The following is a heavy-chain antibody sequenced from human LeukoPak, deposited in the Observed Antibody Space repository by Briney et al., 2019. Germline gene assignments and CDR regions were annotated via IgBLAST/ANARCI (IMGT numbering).Heavy chain of an antibody. CDR3: VTSPVGAADY. Sequence: GGSLRLSCSASGFTFTSYDMHWVRQAPGKGLEYVSAISRNGGITYYADSVKGRFTISRDISKNTLYLQMSGLRPEDTAVYYCVTSPVGAADYWGQGTLVTVSS. CDR1: GFTFTSYD. V-gene: IGHV3-64D*09. CDR2: ISRNGGIT. D-gene: IGHD1-26*01. J-gene: IGHJ4*02.